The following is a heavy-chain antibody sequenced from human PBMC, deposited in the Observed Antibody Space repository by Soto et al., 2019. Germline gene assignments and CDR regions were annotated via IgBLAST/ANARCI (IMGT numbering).Heavy chain of an antibody. CDR3: AREAGDYADY. Sequence: SETLSLTCTVSGGSISSYYLSWIRQPPGKGLEWIGYIYYSGSTNYNPSLKSRVTISVDTSKNQFSLKLSSVTAADTAVYYCAREAGDYADYWGQGTLVTVSS. CDR2: IYYSGST. D-gene: IGHD4-17*01. CDR1: GGSISSYY. J-gene: IGHJ4*02. V-gene: IGHV4-59*01.